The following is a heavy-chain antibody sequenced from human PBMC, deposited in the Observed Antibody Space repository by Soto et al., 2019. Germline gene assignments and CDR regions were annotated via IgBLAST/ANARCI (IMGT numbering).Heavy chain of an antibody. D-gene: IGHD2-2*01. CDR1: GGTFSSYA. CDR3: ASIPWGLVVNGSPAPNYYYYGMDV. CDR2: IIPIFGTA. J-gene: IGHJ6*02. V-gene: IGHV1-69*06. Sequence: SVKVSCKASGGTFSSYAISWVRQAPGQGLEWMGGIIPIFGTANYAQKFQGRVTITADKSTSTAYMELSSLRSEDTAVYYCASIPWGLVVNGSPAPNYYYYGMDVWGQGTTVTVSS.